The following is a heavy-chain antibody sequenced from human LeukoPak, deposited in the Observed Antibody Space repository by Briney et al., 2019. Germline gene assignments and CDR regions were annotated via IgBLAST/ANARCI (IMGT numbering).Heavy chain of an antibody. V-gene: IGHV3-48*03. D-gene: IGHD2-2*03. J-gene: IGHJ6*03. CDR1: GFTFSSYE. CDR2: ISSSGSTI. Sequence: GGSLRLSCAASGFTFSSYEMNWVRQAPGKGLEWVSYISSSGSTIYYADSVKGRFTISRDNAKNSLYLQMNSLRAEDTAVYYCARSYLGYCSSTSCGGYYYMDVWGKGTTVTISS. CDR3: ARSYLGYCSSTSCGGYYYMDV.